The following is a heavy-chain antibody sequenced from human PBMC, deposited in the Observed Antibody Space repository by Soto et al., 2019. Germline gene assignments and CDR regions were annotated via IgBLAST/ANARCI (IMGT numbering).Heavy chain of an antibody. D-gene: IGHD3-22*01. CDR3: ARDRTYYDSSGYFDAFDI. CDR2: IWYDGSYK. Sequence: GGSLRLSCVASGFTSSTYGMHWVRQAPGKGLEWVAIIWYDGSYKFYADSVKGRFTISRDNSNTTLYLQMNSLRAEDTAVYYCARDRTYYDSSGYFDAFDIWGQGTMVTVSS. V-gene: IGHV3-33*01. J-gene: IGHJ3*02. CDR1: GFTSSTYG.